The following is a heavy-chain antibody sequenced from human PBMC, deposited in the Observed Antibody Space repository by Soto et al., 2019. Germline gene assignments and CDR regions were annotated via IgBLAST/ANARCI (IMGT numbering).Heavy chain of an antibody. Sequence: GGSLRLSSAASGFTFSSFGMHWVRQAPGKGLEWVAVIWYDGSNKYYADSVKGRFTISRDNTINILYLQMNSLTAEDTAVYYCAGAGYYDYYGSFRGGPWGQGTLVTVSS. CDR3: AGAGYYDYYGSFRGGP. V-gene: IGHV3-33*01. D-gene: IGHD3-16*01. CDR1: GFTFSSFG. CDR2: IWYDGSNK. J-gene: IGHJ5*02.